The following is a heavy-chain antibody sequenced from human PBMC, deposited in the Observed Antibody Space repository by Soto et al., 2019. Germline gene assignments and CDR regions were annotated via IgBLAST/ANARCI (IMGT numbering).Heavy chain of an antibody. CDR2: HYSGGST. D-gene: IGHD1-26*01. CDR1: GFSVSSNY. J-gene: IGHJ5*02. CDR3: ARHRHPSATVGATSPLDP. V-gene: IGHV3-53*01. Sequence: PGGSLRLSCAISGFSVSSNYLSWVRQAPGKGLEWVSVHYSGGSTYYADSVQGRFTISRDKSKNTLYLQMRRVRAEDTAVYFCARHRHPSATVGATSPLDPWGQGTKVTVSS.